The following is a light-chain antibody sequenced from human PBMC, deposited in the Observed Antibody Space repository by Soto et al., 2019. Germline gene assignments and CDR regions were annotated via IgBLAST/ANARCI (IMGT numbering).Light chain of an antibody. J-gene: IGLJ1*01. Sequence: QSALTQPASVSGSPGQSITISCTGTNSDVGGYNYVSWYQQHPGKAPKLMIYDVSTRPSGVSNRFSGSKSGNTASLTISGLQAEDEADYYCSSYTSSTTLEVFGTGTKVTAL. CDR1: NSDVGGYNY. CDR2: DVS. CDR3: SSYTSSTTLEV. V-gene: IGLV2-14*01.